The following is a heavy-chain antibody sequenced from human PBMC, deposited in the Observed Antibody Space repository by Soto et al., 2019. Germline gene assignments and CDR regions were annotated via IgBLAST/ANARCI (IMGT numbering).Heavy chain of an antibody. Sequence: QVQLQEAGPGLVKPSGTLSLTCAVSGGSISSSNWWNWVRQPPGKGLEWIGEVYQSGSSNYNPSLKSRVTISVDKPKNQFSLRLTSVTAADTAVYYCARALAAAGTSSPSYYMDVWGRGTTVTVSS. D-gene: IGHD6-13*01. CDR1: GGSISSSNW. J-gene: IGHJ6*03. CDR3: ARALAAAGTSSPSYYMDV. V-gene: IGHV4-4*02. CDR2: VYQSGSS.